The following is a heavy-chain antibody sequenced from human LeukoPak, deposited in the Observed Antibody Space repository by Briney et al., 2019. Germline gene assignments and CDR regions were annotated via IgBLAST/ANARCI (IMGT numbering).Heavy chain of an antibody. V-gene: IGHV3-30*04. Sequence: QFGGSLRLSCAASGFTFSSYAMHWVRQAPGKGLEWVAVISYDGSNKYYADSVKGRFTISRDNSKNTLYLQMNSLRAEDTAVYYCAKESNKGGYSYGIHGHWGQGTLVTVSS. D-gene: IGHD5-18*01. CDR2: ISYDGSNK. J-gene: IGHJ4*02. CDR1: GFTFSSYA. CDR3: AKESNKGGYSYGIHGH.